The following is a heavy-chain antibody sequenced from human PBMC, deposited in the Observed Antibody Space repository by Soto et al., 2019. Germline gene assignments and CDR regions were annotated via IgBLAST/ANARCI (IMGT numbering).Heavy chain of an antibody. V-gene: IGHV4-31*03. CDR2: IYYSGST. CDR3: ARGIVVVVAAPLSDPRFDP. CDR1: GGSISSGGYY. Sequence: SETLSLTCTVSGGSISSGGYYWSWIRQHPGKGLEWIGYIYYSGSTYYNPSLKSRVTISVDTSKDQFSLKLSSVTAAETAVYYCARGIVVVVAAPLSDPRFDPLGEGTLVTVCS. D-gene: IGHD2-15*01. J-gene: IGHJ5*02.